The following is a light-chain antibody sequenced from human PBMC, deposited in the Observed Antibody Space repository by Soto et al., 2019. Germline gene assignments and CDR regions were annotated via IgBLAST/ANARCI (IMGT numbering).Light chain of an antibody. CDR2: DDS. CDR1: NIGSKS. V-gene: IGLV3-21*02. J-gene: IGLJ1*01. Sequence: SYELTQPPSVSVAPGQTVRVTCGGKNIGSKSVHWYQQKPGQAPVLVVYDDSDRPPRIPERFSGSNSGNTATLTISRVEAGDEADYPCQVWDRTSNHYVFGSGTKVTVL. CDR3: QVWDRTSNHYV.